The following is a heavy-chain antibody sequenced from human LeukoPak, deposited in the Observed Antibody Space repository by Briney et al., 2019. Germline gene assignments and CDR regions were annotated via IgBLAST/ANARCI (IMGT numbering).Heavy chain of an antibody. CDR3: ARVRGINYYYYYYMDV. V-gene: IGHV4-59*12. CDR2: IYYSGST. D-gene: IGHD2-21*01. J-gene: IGHJ6*03. CDR1: GGSISSYY. Sequence: SETLSLTCTVSGGSISSYYWSWIRQPPGKGLEWIGYIYYSGSTNYNPSLKSRVTISVDTSKNQFSLKLSSVTAADTAVYYCARVRGINYYYYYYMDVWGKGTTLTISS.